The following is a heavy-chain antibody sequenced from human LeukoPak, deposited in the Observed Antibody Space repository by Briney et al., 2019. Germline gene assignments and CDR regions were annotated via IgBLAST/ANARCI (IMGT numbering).Heavy chain of an antibody. CDR3: ARDESASYDFWSGFDC. CDR1: GFTFSSYW. D-gene: IGHD3-3*01. V-gene: IGHV3-30*02. CDR2: IRYDGSNK. Sequence: GGSLRLSCAASGFTFSSYWMSWVRPAPGKGLEWVAFIRYDGSNKYYADSVKGRFTISRDNSKNTLYLQMNSLRAEDAAVYYCARDESASYDFWSGFDCWGQGTLVTVSS. J-gene: IGHJ4*02.